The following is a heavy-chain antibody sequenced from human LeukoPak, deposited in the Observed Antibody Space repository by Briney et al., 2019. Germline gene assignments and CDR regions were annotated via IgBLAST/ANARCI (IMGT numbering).Heavy chain of an antibody. Sequence: PGGSLRLSCAASGFTFRRYAMSWVRQAPGKGLEWVSAISGSGGSTYYADSVKGRFTFSRDNSKNTLYLQMNSLRAEDTAVYYCAKDFRSSWVDYWGQGTLVTVSS. V-gene: IGHV3-23*01. D-gene: IGHD3-10*01. J-gene: IGHJ4*02. CDR3: AKDFRSSWVDY. CDR2: ISGSGGST. CDR1: GFTFRRYA.